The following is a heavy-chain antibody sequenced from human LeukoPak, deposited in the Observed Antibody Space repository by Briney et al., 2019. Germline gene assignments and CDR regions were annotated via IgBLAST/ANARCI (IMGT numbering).Heavy chain of an antibody. Sequence: SETLSLTCAVYGGSFSGYYWSWIRQPPGKGLEWIGEINHSGSTNYNPSLKSRVTISVDTSKNQFSLKLSSVTAADTAVYYCARLMVGAPRLYYYYYMDVWGKGTTVTISS. CDR2: INHSGST. D-gene: IGHD1-26*01. CDR3: ARLMVGAPRLYYYYYMDV. V-gene: IGHV4-34*01. CDR1: GGSFSGYY. J-gene: IGHJ6*03.